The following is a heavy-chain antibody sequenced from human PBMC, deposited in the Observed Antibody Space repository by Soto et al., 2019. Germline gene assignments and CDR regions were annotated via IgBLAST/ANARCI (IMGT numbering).Heavy chain of an antibody. CDR2: IYHSGNT. V-gene: IGHV4-4*02. CDR1: GASIITDNW. J-gene: IGHJ4*02. Sequence: QVQLQESGPGLVKPSGTLSLTCALSGASIITDNWWSWVRQPPGEEMEWIGEIYHSGNTNFNPSVKSRVTISVDTSKNQFSLTVSSVTAADTAIYYCARASASSKLRGVVINWGQVTLVTVSS. D-gene: IGHD3-10*01. CDR3: ARASASSKLRGVVIN.